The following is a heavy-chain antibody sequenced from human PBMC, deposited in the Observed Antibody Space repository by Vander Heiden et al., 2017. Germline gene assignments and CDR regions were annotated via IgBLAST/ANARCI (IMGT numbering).Heavy chain of an antibody. J-gene: IGHJ6*02. CDR1: GFTFRSYS. D-gene: IGHD3-10*01. V-gene: IGHV3-21*01. CDR2: ISSSSSYI. CDR3: ARVVGSGMDV. Sequence: EVQLVESGGGLVKPGGSLRLSCAASGFTFRSYSMNWVRQAPGKGLEWVSSISSSSSYIYYADSVKGRFTISRDNAKNSLYLQMNSLRAEDTAVYYCARVVGSGMDVWGQGTTVTVSS.